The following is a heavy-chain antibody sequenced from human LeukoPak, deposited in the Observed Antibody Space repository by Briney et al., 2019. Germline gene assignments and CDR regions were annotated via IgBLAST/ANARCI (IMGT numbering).Heavy chain of an antibody. CDR2: MNPKSANT. CDR1: GYTFTSYG. Sequence: ASVKVSCKASGYTFTSYGISWVRQAPGQGLEWMGWMNPKSANTGYAQKFQGRVTVTRNTPISTAYMELSSLRSEDTAVYYCASTIPYYDSSGRKTQVAFDIWGRGTMVTISS. D-gene: IGHD3-22*01. CDR3: ASTIPYYDSSGRKTQVAFDI. J-gene: IGHJ3*02. V-gene: IGHV1-8*02.